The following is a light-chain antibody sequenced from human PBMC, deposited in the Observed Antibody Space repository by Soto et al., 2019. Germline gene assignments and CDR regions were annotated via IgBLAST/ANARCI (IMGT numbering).Light chain of an antibody. CDR2: GAS. Sequence: EIGLAQSPGTLSLSPGERANLFCKASQSVSSSYLAWYQQKPGQAPRLLIYGASSRATGIPDRFSGSGSGTDFTLTISRLEPEDFAVYYCQQYGSSPWTFGQGTKVDIK. CDR1: QSVSSSY. V-gene: IGKV3-20*01. CDR3: QQYGSSPWT. J-gene: IGKJ1*01.